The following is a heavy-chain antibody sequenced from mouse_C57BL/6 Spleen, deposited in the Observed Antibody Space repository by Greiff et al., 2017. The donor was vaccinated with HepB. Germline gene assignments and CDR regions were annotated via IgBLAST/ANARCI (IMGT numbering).Heavy chain of an antibody. Sequence: QVQLQQSGAELVRPGASVKLSCKASGYTFTDYYINWVKQRPGQGLEWIARIYPGSGNTYYNEKFKGKATLTAEKSSSTAYMQLSSLTSEDSAVYFSARNCGNSYYAMDYWGQGTSVTVSS. D-gene: IGHD2-1*01. CDR1: GYTFTDYY. CDR3: ARNCGNSYYAMDY. J-gene: IGHJ4*01. CDR2: IYPGSGNT. V-gene: IGHV1-76*01.